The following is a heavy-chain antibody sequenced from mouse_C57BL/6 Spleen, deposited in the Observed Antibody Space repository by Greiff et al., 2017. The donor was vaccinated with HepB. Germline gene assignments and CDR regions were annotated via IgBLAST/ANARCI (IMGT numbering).Heavy chain of an antibody. CDR1: GYTFTSYW. Sequence: QVQLKQPGAELVKPGASVKLSCKASGYTFTSYWMHWVKQRPGQGLEWIGMIHPNSGSTNYNEKFKSKATLTVDKASSTGYMQLSSLTSEDSAVYYCARGGTVVATVYFDYWGQGTTLTVSS. V-gene: IGHV1-64*01. D-gene: IGHD1-1*01. J-gene: IGHJ2*01. CDR2: IHPNSGST. CDR3: ARGGTVVATVYFDY.